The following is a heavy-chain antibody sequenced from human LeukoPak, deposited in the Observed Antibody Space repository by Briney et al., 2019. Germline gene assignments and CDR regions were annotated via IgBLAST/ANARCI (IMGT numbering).Heavy chain of an antibody. CDR1: GGSISSGGYS. V-gene: IGHV4-30-2*01. CDR2: IYHSGST. CDR3: ARERVKRGWFDP. Sequence: SQTPSLTCAVSGGSISSGGYSWSWIRQPPGKGLEWIGYIYHSGSTYYNPSLKSRVTISVDRSKNQFSLKLSSVTAADTAVYYCARERVKRGWFDPWGQGTLVTVSS. J-gene: IGHJ5*02.